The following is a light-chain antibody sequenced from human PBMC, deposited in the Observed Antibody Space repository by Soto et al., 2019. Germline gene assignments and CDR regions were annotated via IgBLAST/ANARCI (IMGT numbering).Light chain of an antibody. Sequence: QSALTQPASVSGSPGQSITISCTGTSSDVGGYNYVSWYQQHPGKAPKLMIYDVSNRPSGVSNRFSGSKSGNTASLTISGLQAEAEADYYCSSYTSSSTLAFGGGTKLTVL. V-gene: IGLV2-14*01. CDR3: SSYTSSSTLA. CDR2: DVS. CDR1: SSDVGGYNY. J-gene: IGLJ2*01.